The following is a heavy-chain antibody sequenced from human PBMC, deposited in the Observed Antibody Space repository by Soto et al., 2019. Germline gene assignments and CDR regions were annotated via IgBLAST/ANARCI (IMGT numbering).Heavy chain of an antibody. CDR2: IYYSGST. J-gene: IGHJ4*02. Sequence: SETLSLTGTVSGGSINNHYWSWIRQPPGKGLEWIGYIYYSGSTNYTPSLKSRVTISVATSKNQFSLKLNSVTAADTAVYYCARSGGSLDYWGQGTLVTVSS. CDR3: ARSGGSLDY. D-gene: IGHD2-15*01. V-gene: IGHV4-59*11. CDR1: GGSINNHY.